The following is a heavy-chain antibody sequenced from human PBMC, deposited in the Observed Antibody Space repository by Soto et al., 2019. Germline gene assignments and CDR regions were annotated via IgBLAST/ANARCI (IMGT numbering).Heavy chain of an antibody. J-gene: IGHJ4*02. D-gene: IGHD2-15*01. CDR2: ISAYNGNT. CDR3: ARDSEPYCSGGSCYSDY. CDR1: GYSFTSYG. V-gene: IGHV1-18*01. Sequence: GASVKVSCKASGYSFTSYGISWVRQAPRQGLEWMGWISAYNGNTNYAQKLQGRVTMTTDTSTSTAYMELRSLRSDDTAVYYCARDSEPYCSGGSCYSDYWGQGTLVTVSS.